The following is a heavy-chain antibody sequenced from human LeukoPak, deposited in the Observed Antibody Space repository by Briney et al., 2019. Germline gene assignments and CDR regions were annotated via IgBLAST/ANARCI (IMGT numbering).Heavy chain of an antibody. CDR2: INHSGST. D-gene: IGHD2-21*02. Sequence: PSETLSLTCTVSGGSISSYYWSWIRQPPGKGLEWIGEINHSGSTNYNPSLKSRVTISVDTSKNQFSLKLSSVTAADTAVYYCARRAYCGGDCYYFDYWGQGTLVTVSS. CDR1: GGSISSYY. V-gene: IGHV4-34*01. J-gene: IGHJ4*02. CDR3: ARRAYCGGDCYYFDY.